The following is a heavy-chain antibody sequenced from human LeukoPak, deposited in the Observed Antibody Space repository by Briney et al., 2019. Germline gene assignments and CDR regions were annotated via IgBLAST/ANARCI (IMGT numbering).Heavy chain of an antibody. CDR2: VSGNGDTY. V-gene: IGHV3-48*03. J-gene: IGHJ4*02. CDR1: GCTFSSYE. CDR3: VSASAGLLDY. D-gene: IGHD2-15*01. Sequence: AGSLRLSCAASGCTFSSYEMNWVRQAPGKGLEWVWYVSGNGDTYYYGASLSARFTISRDNAKNSLYLQMYSLRVEKTAVYDCVSASAGLLDYWGQGTLVTVSS.